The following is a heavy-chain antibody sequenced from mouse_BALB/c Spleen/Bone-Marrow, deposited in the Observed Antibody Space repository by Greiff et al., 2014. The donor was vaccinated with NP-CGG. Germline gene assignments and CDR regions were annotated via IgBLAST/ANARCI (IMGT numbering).Heavy chain of an antibody. Sequence: EVHLVESGGGLVQPGGSLRLSCATSGFTFTDYYMSWVRQPPGKALEWLGFIRTKANGYTTEYSASVKGRFTISRDNSQSILYLRMNTLRAEDSASYDCARDGSWFAYWDQGTLVTVSA. V-gene: IGHV7-3*02. J-gene: IGHJ3*01. CDR1: GFTFTDYY. CDR3: ARDGSWFAY. CDR2: IRTKANGYTT.